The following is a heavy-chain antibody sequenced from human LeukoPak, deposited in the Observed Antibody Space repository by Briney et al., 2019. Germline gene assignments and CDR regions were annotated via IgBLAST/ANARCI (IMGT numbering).Heavy chain of an antibody. CDR1: GFTFDDYA. Sequence: PGRSLRLSCAASGFTFDDYAMHWVRQAPGKGLEWVSGISWNSGSIGYADSVKGRFTISRDNAKNSLYLQMNSLRAEDTAVYYSARDRDGDLDVWGKGTTVTVSS. J-gene: IGHJ6*04. D-gene: IGHD7-27*01. V-gene: IGHV3-9*01. CDR2: ISWNSGSI. CDR3: ARDRDGDLDV.